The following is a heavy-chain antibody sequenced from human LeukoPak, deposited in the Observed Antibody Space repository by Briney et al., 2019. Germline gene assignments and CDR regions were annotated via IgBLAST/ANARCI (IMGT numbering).Heavy chain of an antibody. J-gene: IGHJ4*02. CDR3: AKDRYYYDSSGYYPVPIDY. CDR2: ISGSGGST. CDR1: GFTFSSYG. Sequence: GGTLRLSCAAPGFTFSSYGMSWVRQAPGKGLEWDSAISGSGGSTYYADSVKGRFTISRDNSKNTLYLQMNSLRAEDTAVYYCAKDRYYYDSSGYYPVPIDYWGQGTLVTVSS. V-gene: IGHV3-23*01. D-gene: IGHD3-22*01.